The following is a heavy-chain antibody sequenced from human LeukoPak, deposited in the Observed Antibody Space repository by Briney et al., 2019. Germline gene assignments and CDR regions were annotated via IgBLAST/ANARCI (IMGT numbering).Heavy chain of an antibody. V-gene: IGHV4-34*01. Sequence: SESLSLTCAVYGGSFSGYYWSWIRQPPGKGLEWIGEINHSGSTNYNPSLKSRVTISVDTSKNQFSLKLSSVTAADTAVYYCARGQVVAAAGTQYFQHWGQGTLVTVSS. CDR2: INHSGST. J-gene: IGHJ1*01. D-gene: IGHD6-13*01. CDR3: ARGQVVAAAGTQYFQH. CDR1: GGSFSGYY.